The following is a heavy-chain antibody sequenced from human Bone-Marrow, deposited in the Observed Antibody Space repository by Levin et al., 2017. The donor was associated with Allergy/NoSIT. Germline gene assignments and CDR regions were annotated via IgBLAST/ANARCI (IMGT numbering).Heavy chain of an antibody. Sequence: ASVKVSCRASGYTFTNFGVNWVRQAPGHGIEWLGWITTNNGNTNYAQKVQGRVTMTTDTSTSTAYIELRSLRSDDTAVYFCARGDYGDYGSEYFQHWGQGTLVVVSS. J-gene: IGHJ1*01. CDR1: GYTFTNFG. CDR2: ITTNNGNT. CDR3: ARGDYGDYGSEYFQH. D-gene: IGHD4-17*01. V-gene: IGHV1-18*01.